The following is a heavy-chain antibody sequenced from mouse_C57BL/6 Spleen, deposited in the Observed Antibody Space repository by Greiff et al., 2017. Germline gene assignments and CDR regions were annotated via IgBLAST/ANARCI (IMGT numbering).Heavy chain of an antibody. CDR3: ARDHYGSSRDY. D-gene: IGHD2-1*01. Sequence: QVQLQQPGAELVKPGASVKMSCKASGYTFTSYWITWVKQRPGQGLEWIGDIYPGSGSTNYNEKFKSKATLTVDTSSSAAYMQLSSLTSVDTAVSYCARDHYGSSRDYWGQGTTLTVSS. J-gene: IGHJ2*01. V-gene: IGHV1-55*01. CDR2: IYPGSGST. CDR1: GYTFTSYW.